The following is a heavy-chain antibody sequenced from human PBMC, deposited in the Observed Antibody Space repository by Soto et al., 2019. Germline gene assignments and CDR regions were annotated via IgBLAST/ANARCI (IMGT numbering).Heavy chain of an antibody. CDR2: ISAYNGNT. CDR1: GYTFTGYY. Sequence: ASVKVSCTASGYTFTGYYMHWVRQAPGQGLEWMGWISAYNGNTNYAQKLQGRVTMTTDTSTSTAYMELRSLRSDDTAVYYCARTWKGYYFDYWGQGTPVTVSS. V-gene: IGHV1-18*04. CDR3: ARTWKGYYFDY. D-gene: IGHD1-1*01. J-gene: IGHJ4*02.